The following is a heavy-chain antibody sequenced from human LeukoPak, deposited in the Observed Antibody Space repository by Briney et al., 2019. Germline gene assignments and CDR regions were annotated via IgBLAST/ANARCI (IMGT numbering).Heavy chain of an antibody. CDR2: ISYDGSTK. CDR1: GFTFSTYG. J-gene: IGHJ4*02. CDR3: AKDRYSSGWYDYFDY. D-gene: IGHD6-19*01. V-gene: IGHV3-30*18. Sequence: GGSLRLSCTASGFTFSTYGMHWVRQAPGKGLEWVTLISYDGSTKYYSDSVKGRFTLSRDNSKNTLYLQMNSLRAEDTAVYYCAKDRYSSGWYDYFDYWGQGTLVTVSS.